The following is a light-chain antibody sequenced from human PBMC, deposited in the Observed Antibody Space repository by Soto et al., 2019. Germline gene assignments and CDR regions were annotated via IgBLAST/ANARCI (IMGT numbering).Light chain of an antibody. J-gene: IGLJ2*01. Sequence: QSVLTQPASVSGSPGQSITISCTGTSSDVGGYNYVSWYQQHPGKVPKLMIYEVSNRPSGVSNRFSGSKSDSTASLTISGLQAEDEADYYCSSYTSSSFLLFGGGTQLTVL. CDR1: SSDVGGYNY. CDR2: EVS. CDR3: SSYTSSSFLL. V-gene: IGLV2-14*01.